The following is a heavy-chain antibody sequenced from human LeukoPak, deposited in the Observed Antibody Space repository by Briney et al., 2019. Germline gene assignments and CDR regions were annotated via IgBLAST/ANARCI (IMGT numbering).Heavy chain of an antibody. CDR1: GGSISSGSHY. J-gene: IGHJ5*02. V-gene: IGHV4-61*02. CDR2: IYTRGST. D-gene: IGHD2-2*01. CDR3: ARDRVVPAADTFDP. Sequence: PSQTLSLTCTVPGGSISSGSHYWSSIRQPAGKGLEWIGRIYTRGSTNYNPSLKSRVTTSVDTPKNQFSLKLSSVTAADTAVYYCARDRVVPAADTFDPWGQGTLVTVSS.